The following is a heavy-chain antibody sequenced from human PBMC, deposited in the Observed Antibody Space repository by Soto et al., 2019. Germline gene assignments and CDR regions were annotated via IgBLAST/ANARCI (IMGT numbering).Heavy chain of an antibody. J-gene: IGHJ6*02. V-gene: IGHV4-39*01. Sequence: PSETLSLTCTVSGGSISSSSYYWGWIRQPPGKGLEWIGSIYYSGSTYYNPSLKSRVTISVDTSKNQFSLKLSSVTAADTAVYYCATTTRLERYDYVWGSNYYYYGMDVWGQGTPVTVSS. CDR3: ATTTRLERYDYVWGSNYYYYGMDV. D-gene: IGHD3-16*01. CDR1: GGSISSSSYY. CDR2: IYYSGST.